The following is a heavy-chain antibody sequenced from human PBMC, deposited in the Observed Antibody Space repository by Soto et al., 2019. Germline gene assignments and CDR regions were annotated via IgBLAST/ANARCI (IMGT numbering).Heavy chain of an antibody. Sequence: GGSLRLSCAASGFTFSSYDMHWVRQATGKGLEWVSAIDTAGDTYYPGSVKGRFTISRENAKNSLYLQMNSLRAEDTAVYYCARDVGYCSSTSCYRWFDPWGQGTLVTVSS. CDR2: IDTAGDT. CDR3: ARDVGYCSSTSCYRWFDP. J-gene: IGHJ5*02. CDR1: GFTFSSYD. D-gene: IGHD2-2*03. V-gene: IGHV3-13*01.